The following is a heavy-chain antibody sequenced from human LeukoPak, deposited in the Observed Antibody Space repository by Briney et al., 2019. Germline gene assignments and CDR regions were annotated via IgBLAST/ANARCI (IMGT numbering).Heavy chain of an antibody. CDR3: ARGIIVGATWGENDNWFDP. CDR1: GDSISSYY. CDR2: IYYSGNT. D-gene: IGHD1-26*01. J-gene: IGHJ5*02. V-gene: IGHV4-59*01. Sequence: PSETLSLTCTVSGDSISSYYWSWIRQPPGKGLEWIGYIYYSGNTNYNPSLKSRVTISVDTSKNQFSLKLSSVTAADTAVYYCARGIIVGATWGENDNWFDPWGQGTLVTVSS.